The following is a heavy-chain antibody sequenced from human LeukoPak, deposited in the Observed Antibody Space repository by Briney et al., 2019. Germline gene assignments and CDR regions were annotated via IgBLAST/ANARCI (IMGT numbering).Heavy chain of an antibody. D-gene: IGHD2-15*01. CDR1: GFTFDDYA. CDR2: ISWNSGSI. J-gene: IGHJ4*02. Sequence: GRSLRLSCAASGFTFDDYAMHWVRQAPGKGLEWVSGISWNSGSIGYADSVKGRFTIFRDNAKNSLYLQMNSLRGEDTALYYCAKGPVCYRTHRFYYWGQGGLVTVS. CDR3: AKGPVCYRTHRFYY. V-gene: IGHV3-9*01.